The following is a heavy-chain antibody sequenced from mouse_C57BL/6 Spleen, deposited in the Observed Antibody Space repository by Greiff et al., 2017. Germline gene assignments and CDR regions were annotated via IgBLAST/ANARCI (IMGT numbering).Heavy chain of an antibody. Sequence: QVQLQQPGAELVRPGTSVTLSCKASGYTFTSYWMHWVKQRPGHGLEWIGVIDPSASYTNYNQKFKGKATLTVDTSSSTAYMQLSSLTSEDSAVYYCARVDYDWFAYWGQGTLVTVSA. CDR1: GYTFTSYW. CDR3: ARVDYDWFAY. V-gene: IGHV1-59*01. J-gene: IGHJ3*01. CDR2: IDPSASYT. D-gene: IGHD2-4*01.